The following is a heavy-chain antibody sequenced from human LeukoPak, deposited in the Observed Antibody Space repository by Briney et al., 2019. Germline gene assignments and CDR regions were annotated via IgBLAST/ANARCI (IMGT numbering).Heavy chain of an antibody. CDR1: GFTFSSYA. Sequence: GSLRLSCAASGFTFSSYAMSWVRQAPGKGLEWIGEINHSGSTNYNPSLKSRVTISVDTSKDQFSLKLSSVTAADTAVYYCARIGRYQLLPYNWFDPWGQGTLVTVSS. D-gene: IGHD2-2*01. V-gene: IGHV4-34*01. CDR3: ARIGRYQLLPYNWFDP. CDR2: INHSGST. J-gene: IGHJ5*02.